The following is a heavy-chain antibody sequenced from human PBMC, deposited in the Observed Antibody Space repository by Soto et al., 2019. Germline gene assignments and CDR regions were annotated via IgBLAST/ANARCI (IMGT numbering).Heavy chain of an antibody. V-gene: IGHV1-18*01. J-gene: IGHJ6*02. CDR1: GYTFTNYG. CDR2: ISGYNGNT. Sequence: QVQVVQSGDEVKKPGASVKVSCKASGYTFTNYGFSWVRQAPGQGLEWMGWISGYNGNTKYAEKFQGRVTMPTDTSTSTANMELRSLRSDDTAVYYCAREGQAPYYYYGMDVWGQGTAVTVSS. CDR3: AREGQAPYYYYGMDV.